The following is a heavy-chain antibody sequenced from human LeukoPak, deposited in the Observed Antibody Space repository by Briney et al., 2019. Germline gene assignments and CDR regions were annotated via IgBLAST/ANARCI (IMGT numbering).Heavy chain of an antibody. CDR2: INHSGST. D-gene: IGHD2-2*03. Sequence: PSETLSLTCAVYGGSFSGYYWSWVRQPPGKGLEWIGEINHSGSTNYNPSLKSRVTISVDTSKNQFSLKLSSVTAADTAVYYCARGRSGYCSSTSCRSSWGYWGQGTLVTVSS. CDR1: GGSFSGYY. V-gene: IGHV4-34*01. J-gene: IGHJ4*02. CDR3: ARGRSGYCSSTSCRSSWGY.